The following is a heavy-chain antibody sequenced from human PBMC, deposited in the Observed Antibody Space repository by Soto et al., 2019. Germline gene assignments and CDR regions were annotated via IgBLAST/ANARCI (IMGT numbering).Heavy chain of an antibody. D-gene: IGHD3-9*01. CDR3: ARFWAYYDILTCFPYDAFVI. CDR1: GYTFPSYG. CDR2: ISAYNGNT. V-gene: IGHV1-18*01. J-gene: IGHJ3*02. Sequence: GASVKVSCKASGYTFPSYGISWVRQAPGQGLEWMGWISAYNGNTNYAQKLQGRVTMTTDTSTSTAYMELRSLRSDDTAVYYCARFWAYYDILTCFPYDAFVIWVQGTMVTVSS.